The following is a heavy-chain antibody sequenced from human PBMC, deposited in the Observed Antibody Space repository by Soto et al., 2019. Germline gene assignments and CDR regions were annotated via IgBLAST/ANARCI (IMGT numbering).Heavy chain of an antibody. D-gene: IGHD3-22*01. CDR2: INPGDSDT. Sequence: GWGRHTSGKGLEWMGIINPGDSDTRYSPSFQGQVTMSVDKSISTAYLQWSSLKASDTAMYYCVSPDSTGYYVNWAQGSLFPVSS. V-gene: IGHV5-51*01. J-gene: IGHJ4*02. CDR3: VSPDSTGYYVN.